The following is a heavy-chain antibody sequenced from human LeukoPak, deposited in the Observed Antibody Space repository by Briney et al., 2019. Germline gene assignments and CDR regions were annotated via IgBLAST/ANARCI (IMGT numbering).Heavy chain of an antibody. CDR1: GFTFSSYE. D-gene: IGHD3-22*01. Sequence: PGRSLRLSCAASGFTFSSYEMNWVRQAPGKGLEWVSAISGSGGSTYYADSVKGRFTISRDNSKNTLYLQMNSLRAEDTAVYYCAKGANYDSSGYYSPHDAFDIWGQGTMVTVSS. V-gene: IGHV3-23*01. CDR3: AKGANYDSSGYYSPHDAFDI. CDR2: ISGSGGST. J-gene: IGHJ3*02.